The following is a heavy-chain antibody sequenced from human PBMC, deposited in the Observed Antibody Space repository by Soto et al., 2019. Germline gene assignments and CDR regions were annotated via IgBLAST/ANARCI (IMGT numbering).Heavy chain of an antibody. CDR1: GFSFSDYY. Sequence: GGSLRLSCAASGFSFSDYYMSWIRQAPGKGLEWVSYISFSDNSIYYADSVKGRFTISRDNAKNSLYLQMNSLRAEDTAVYYCARDIEPPGLCFDDWGQGTLVTVSS. J-gene: IGHJ4*02. V-gene: IGHV3-11*01. CDR2: ISFSDNSI. CDR3: ARDIEPPGLCFDD. D-gene: IGHD6-13*01.